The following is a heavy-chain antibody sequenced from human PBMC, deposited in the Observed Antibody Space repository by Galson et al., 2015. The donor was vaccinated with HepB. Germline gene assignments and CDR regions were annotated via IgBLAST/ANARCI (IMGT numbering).Heavy chain of an antibody. Sequence: LSLTCTLSSGSISRGGYFWSWIRQHPGNGLEWIGYLYYSGPTSYNPSLKSRVTISMDTSKNHFSLKLSSVTAADTAVYPCAALLWSGYYTVGPWGQGTLVTVSS. CDR2: LYYSGPT. CDR1: SGSISRGGYF. V-gene: IGHV4-31*03. D-gene: IGHD3-3*01. CDR3: AALLWSGYYTVGP. J-gene: IGHJ5*02.